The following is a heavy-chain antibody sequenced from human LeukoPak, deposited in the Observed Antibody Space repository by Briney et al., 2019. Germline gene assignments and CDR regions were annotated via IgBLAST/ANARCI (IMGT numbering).Heavy chain of an antibody. V-gene: IGHV4-59*01. D-gene: IGHD5-18*01. CDR1: GGSISSYY. CDR2: IYYSGST. Sequence: SETLSLTCTVSGGSISSYYWSWIRQPPGKGLEWIGYIYYSGSTKYNPSLKSRVTISVDTSKNQFSLKLSSVTAADTAVYYCVRVGYSYGPFDYWGQGSLVTVAS. CDR3: VRVGYSYGPFDY. J-gene: IGHJ4*02.